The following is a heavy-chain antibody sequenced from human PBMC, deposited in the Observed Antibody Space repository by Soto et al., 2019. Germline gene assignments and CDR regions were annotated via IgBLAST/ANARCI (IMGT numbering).Heavy chain of an antibody. CDR3: ARSGFLEWSPLAP. Sequence: SVKVSCKASGGTFSSYTISWVRQAPGQGLEWMGRIIAIHGITNYAQKFQGRVTMTTDTSTSTAYMELRSLRSEDTAVYYCARSGFLEWSPLAPWGQGTLVTVSS. CDR1: GGTFSSYT. V-gene: IGHV1-69*02. CDR2: IIAIHGIT. D-gene: IGHD3-3*01. J-gene: IGHJ5*02.